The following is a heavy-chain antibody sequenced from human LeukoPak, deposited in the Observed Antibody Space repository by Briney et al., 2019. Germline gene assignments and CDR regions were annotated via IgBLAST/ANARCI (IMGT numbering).Heavy chain of an antibody. CDR3: AREIGDFDY. V-gene: IGHV3-23*01. J-gene: IGHJ4*02. D-gene: IGHD1-26*01. CDR1: GFTFSSYA. Sequence: GGSLRLSCAASGFTFSSYAMSWVRQAPGEGLEWVSVISGNSGSTYYADSVKGRFTISRDNSKNTLYLQMNSLSAEDTAIYYCAREIGDFDYWGQGTLVTVST. CDR2: ISGNSGST.